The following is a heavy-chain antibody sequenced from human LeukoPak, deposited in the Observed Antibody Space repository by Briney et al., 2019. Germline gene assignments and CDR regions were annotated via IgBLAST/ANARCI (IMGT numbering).Heavy chain of an antibody. J-gene: IGHJ4*02. V-gene: IGHV3-72*01. D-gene: IGHD2-2*01. Sequence: AGGSLRLSCAASGFTFSRNSMNWVRQAPGKGLEWVGRTRNKANSYTTEYAASVKGRFTISRDDSKNSLYLQMNSLKTEDTAVYYCAREAAGVQVVDYWGQGTLVTVSS. CDR3: AREAAGVQVVDY. CDR2: TRNKANSYTT. CDR1: GFTFSRNS.